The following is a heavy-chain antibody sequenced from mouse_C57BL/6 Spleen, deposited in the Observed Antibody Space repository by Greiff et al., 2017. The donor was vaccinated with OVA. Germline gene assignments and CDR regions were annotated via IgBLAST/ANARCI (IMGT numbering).Heavy chain of an antibody. CDR1: GYTFTSYW. CDR3: ARGFTTVVANAMDY. J-gene: IGHJ4*01. CDR2: IDPNSGGT. Sequence: QVQLQQSGAELVKPGASVKLSCKASGYTFTSYWMHWVKQRPGRGLEWIGRIDPNSGGTKYNEKFKSKATLTVDKPSSTAYMQLSSLTSEDSADYYCARGFTTVVANAMDYWGQGTSVTVSS. V-gene: IGHV1-72*01. D-gene: IGHD1-1*01.